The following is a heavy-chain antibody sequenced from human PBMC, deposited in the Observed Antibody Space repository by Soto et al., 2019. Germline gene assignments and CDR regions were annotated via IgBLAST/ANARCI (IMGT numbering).Heavy chain of an antibody. V-gene: IGHV4-59*07. CDR2: FSSTGST. J-gene: IGHJ4*02. CDR3: ARGGGSPYHNHDFDL. D-gene: IGHD6-13*01. Sequence: SDSLSPPFALSGSANTYCYWIWIRQPPGRGLEWIVSFSSTGSTVYNPSLRSRVTISLDTSKNQFSLTLNSVTAADTAVYYCARGGGSPYHNHDFDLWGEG. CDR1: GSANTYCY.